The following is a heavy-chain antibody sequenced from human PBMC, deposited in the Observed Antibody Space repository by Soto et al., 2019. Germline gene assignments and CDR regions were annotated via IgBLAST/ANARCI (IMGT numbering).Heavy chain of an antibody. J-gene: IGHJ6*03. V-gene: IGHV4-59*08. CDR2: IYYSGST. D-gene: IGHD3-10*01. Sequence: SETLSLTCTVSGGSISSYYWSWIRQPPGKGLEWIGYIYYSGSTNYNPSLKSRVTISVDTSKNQFSLKLSSVTAADTAVYYCGSGRRSYYYYYMDVWGKGTTVTVSS. CDR3: GSGRRSYYYYYMDV. CDR1: GGSISSYY.